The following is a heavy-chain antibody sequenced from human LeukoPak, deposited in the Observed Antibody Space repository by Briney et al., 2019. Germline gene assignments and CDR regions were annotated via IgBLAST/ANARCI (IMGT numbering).Heavy chain of an antibody. J-gene: IGHJ3*02. V-gene: IGHV3-30*02. CDR1: GFTFSNAW. CDR3: AKMGILWFGELSPGDAFDI. CDR2: IRYDGSNK. Sequence: GGSLRLSCAASGFTFSNAWMSWVRQAPGKGLEWVAFIRYDGSNKYYADSVKGRFTISRDNSKNTLYLQMNSLRAEDTAVYYCAKMGILWFGELSPGDAFDIWGQGTMVTVSS. D-gene: IGHD3-10*01.